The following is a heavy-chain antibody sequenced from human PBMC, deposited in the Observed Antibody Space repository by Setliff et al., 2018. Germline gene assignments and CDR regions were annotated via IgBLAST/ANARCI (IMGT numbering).Heavy chain of an antibody. J-gene: IGHJ4*02. D-gene: IGHD3-10*01. CDR2: IYYTGSP. CDR3: FGAGTCSY. Sequence: SETLSLTCSVSGGSISGYYWSWIRQPPGKGLEWIGNIYYTGSPSYSPSLRSRGTISVDTSKNSLSLQMNNLRTEDTAVYYCFGAGTCSYWGQGTLVTVSS. V-gene: IGHV4-59*03. CDR1: GGSISGYY.